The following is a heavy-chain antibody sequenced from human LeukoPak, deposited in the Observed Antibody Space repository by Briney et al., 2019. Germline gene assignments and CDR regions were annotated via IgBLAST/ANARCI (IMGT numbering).Heavy chain of an antibody. Sequence: ASVKVSCKASGYTFTGYGISWVRQAPGQGLEWMGWISAYNGNTNYAQKLQGRVTMTTDTSTSTAYMELRSLRSDDTAVYYCARDYDSSGYYYPTFDYWGQGTLVTVSS. CDR3: ARDYDSSGYYYPTFDY. D-gene: IGHD3-22*01. V-gene: IGHV1-18*01. CDR2: ISAYNGNT. CDR1: GYTFTGYG. J-gene: IGHJ4*02.